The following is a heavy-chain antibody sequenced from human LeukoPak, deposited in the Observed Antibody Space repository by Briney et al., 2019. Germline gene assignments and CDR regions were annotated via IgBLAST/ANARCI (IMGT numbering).Heavy chain of an antibody. V-gene: IGHV3-23*01. Sequence: AGGSLRLSCAAAGFTFSTYGMSWVRQAPGKGLEWVSAISGSGGRTTYAQSVKGRFTISRDNLKNTLYLQMNSLRAEDTAVYYCAKDWDISNWYGRSDPWGQGTLVTVSS. D-gene: IGHD6-13*01. CDR3: AKDWDISNWYGRSDP. J-gene: IGHJ5*02. CDR1: GFTFSTYG. CDR2: ISGSGGRT.